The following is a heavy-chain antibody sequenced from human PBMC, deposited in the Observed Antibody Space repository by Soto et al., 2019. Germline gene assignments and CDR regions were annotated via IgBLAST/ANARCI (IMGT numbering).Heavy chain of an antibody. Sequence: WGPLRLPCTFSGGTISSYSMSLIRQAPGKGLEWVSAISGSGGSTYYADSVKGRFTISRDNSKNTLYLQMNSLRAEDTAVYYCAKDLIVWQQLPTHNWFDLWGQGPLVTVSS. CDR1: GGTISSYS. CDR3: AKDLIVWQQLPTHNWFDL. D-gene: IGHD6-13*01. J-gene: IGHJ5*02. CDR2: ISGSGGST. V-gene: IGHV3-23*01.